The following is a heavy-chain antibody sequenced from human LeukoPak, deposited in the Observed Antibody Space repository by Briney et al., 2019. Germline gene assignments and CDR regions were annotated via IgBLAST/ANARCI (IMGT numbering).Heavy chain of an antibody. D-gene: IGHD3-9*01. CDR3: ARDGHYDILTGYFQD. J-gene: IGHJ1*01. V-gene: IGHV3-7*03. CDR2: IKQDGSEK. Sequence: GGSLRLSCAASGFTFSSYWMSWVRQAPGEGLGWVGNIKQDGSEKYYVDPEKGRFTISRDNAKNSLYLQMNSLSAEGTAVYYCARDGHYDILTGYFQDWGQGTLVTVSS. CDR1: GFTFSSYW.